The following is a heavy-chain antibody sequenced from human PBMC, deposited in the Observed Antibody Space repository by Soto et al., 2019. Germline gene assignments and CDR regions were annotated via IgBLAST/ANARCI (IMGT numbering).Heavy chain of an antibody. D-gene: IGHD3-10*01. Sequence: SETLSLTCAVYGGSFSGYYWSWIRQPPGKGLEWIGEINHSGSTNYNPSLKSRVTISVDTSKNQFSLKLSSVTAADTAVYYCARGPTMVRGVTLRFDYWGQGTLVTVSS. V-gene: IGHV4-34*01. CDR3: ARGPTMVRGVTLRFDY. CDR2: INHSGST. J-gene: IGHJ4*02. CDR1: GGSFSGYY.